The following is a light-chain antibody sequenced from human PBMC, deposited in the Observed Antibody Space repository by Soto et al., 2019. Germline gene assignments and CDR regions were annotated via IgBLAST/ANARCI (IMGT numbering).Light chain of an antibody. V-gene: IGLV2-8*02. Sequence: QSVLTQPPSASRSPGQSVTISCTGTSSDVGGYNYVSWYQQHPDKAPKLMIYEVSKRPSGVPDRLSGSKSGNTASLTVSGLQTEDEADYYCSSYAGANNYVVFGGGTKLTVL. J-gene: IGLJ2*01. CDR2: EVS. CDR3: SSYAGANNYVV. CDR1: SSDVGGYNY.